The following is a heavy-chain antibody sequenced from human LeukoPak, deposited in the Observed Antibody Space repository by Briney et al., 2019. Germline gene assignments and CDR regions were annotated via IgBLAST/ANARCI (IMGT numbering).Heavy chain of an antibody. V-gene: IGHV3-30*04. Sequence: PGGSLRLSCAASGFTFSSYAMHWVRQAPGKGLEWVALISYDGSNKYYADSVKSRFTISRDNSKNTLSLQMNSLRTEDTAVYYCARFYANEWALPHWGQGTLVTVSS. CDR3: ARFYANEWALPH. CDR2: ISYDGSNK. CDR1: GFTFSSYA. J-gene: IGHJ4*02. D-gene: IGHD1-26*01.